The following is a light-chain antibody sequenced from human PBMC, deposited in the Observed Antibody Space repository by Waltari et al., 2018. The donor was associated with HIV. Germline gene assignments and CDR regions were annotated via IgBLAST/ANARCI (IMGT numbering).Light chain of an antibody. CDR3: LQDYSYPWT. J-gene: IGKJ1*01. Sequence: QMTQSPSSLAASVGDSVTITCRASQDIRNDLGWYQQRPGQAPNLIIYTAYRLQTGVTSRFSGSGFGTDFSLNISSLQPEDFAVYYCLQDYSYPWTFGQGTKVEF. CDR2: TAY. CDR1: QDIRND. V-gene: IGKV1-6*01.